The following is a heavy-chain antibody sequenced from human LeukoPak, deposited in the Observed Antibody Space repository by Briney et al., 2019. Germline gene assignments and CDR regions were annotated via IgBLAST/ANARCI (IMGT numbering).Heavy chain of an antibody. CDR2: ITTSGTST. CDR3: VVHSATSCY. Sequence: GGSLRLSCATSGFTFSSYEMNWVRQAPGKGLDWISYITTSGTSTYYADSVKGRFTISRDHGKTVLSLQMNSLRAEDTAVYYCVVHSATSCYWGQGTLVTVSS. V-gene: IGHV3-48*03. J-gene: IGHJ4*02. D-gene: IGHD1-26*01. CDR1: GFTFSSYE.